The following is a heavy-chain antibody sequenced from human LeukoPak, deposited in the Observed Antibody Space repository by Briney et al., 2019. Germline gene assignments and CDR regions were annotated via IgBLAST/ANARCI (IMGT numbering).Heavy chain of an antibody. CDR3: AKDLDIVATITGN. Sequence: GGSLRLSCAASGFNFTNYAMNWVRQAPGRGLEWVSLISSSGGSTYYADSVKGRFTISRDNSKNTLHLQMNNLRAEDTAVYYCAKDLDIVATITGNWGQGTLVTVSS. CDR2: ISSSGGST. V-gene: IGHV3-23*01. D-gene: IGHD5-12*01. J-gene: IGHJ4*02. CDR1: GFNFTNYA.